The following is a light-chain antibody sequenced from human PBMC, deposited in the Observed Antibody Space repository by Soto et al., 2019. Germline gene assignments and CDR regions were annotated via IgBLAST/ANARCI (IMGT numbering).Light chain of an antibody. CDR1: QSISKW. Sequence: DFQMIQSPSTLSASVGDRVTITCRARQSISKWLAWYQQKSGKAPKLLIFDASTLHSGVPSRFSGTGSGTEFTLTISSLQPDDFGTYYCQQYNTYPTTTFGHETKVEIK. CDR3: QQYNTYPTTT. J-gene: IGKJ1*01. V-gene: IGKV1-5*01. CDR2: DAS.